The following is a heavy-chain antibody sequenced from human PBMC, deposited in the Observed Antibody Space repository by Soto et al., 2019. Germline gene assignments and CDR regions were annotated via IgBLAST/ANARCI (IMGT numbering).Heavy chain of an antibody. V-gene: IGHV5-10-1*01. CDR2: IDPSDSYI. J-gene: IGHJ4*02. CDR1: RYTFTSYW. D-gene: IGHD1-1*01. Sequence: PGAALKISFKASRYTFTSYWITWVRQMAGKGLEWIGRIDPSDSYINYRASFQGHVISSADKSISTAYLHWSSLKASDTAMYYCVRLEASTAEFWGQGVLVNVST. CDR3: VRLEASTAEF.